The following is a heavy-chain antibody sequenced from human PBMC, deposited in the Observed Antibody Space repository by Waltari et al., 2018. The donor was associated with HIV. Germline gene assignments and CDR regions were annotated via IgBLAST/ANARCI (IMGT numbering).Heavy chain of an antibody. CDR2: ISWNSGSI. J-gene: IGHJ5*02. V-gene: IGHV3-9*01. CDR3: AKARGAAGGNNWFDP. Sequence: EVQLVESGGGLVQPGRSLRLSCAASGFTFADYAMHLVRHAPGKGLEWVSGISWNSGSIGYADSVKGRFTISRDNAKNSLYLQMNSLRAEDTALYYCAKARGAAGGNNWFDPWGQGTLVTVSS. D-gene: IGHD6-13*01. CDR1: GFTFADYA.